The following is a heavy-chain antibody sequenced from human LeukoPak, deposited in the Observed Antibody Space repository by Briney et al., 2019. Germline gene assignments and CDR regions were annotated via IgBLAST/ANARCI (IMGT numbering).Heavy chain of an antibody. CDR3: TTGASTYCANGVCYTGGNFDY. CDR1: GFSFNNAW. CDR2: IKRKTDGGTT. D-gene: IGHD2-8*01. V-gene: IGHV3-15*01. Sequence: GGSLRLSCAASGFSFNNAWMSWVRQARGKGLEWVGRIKRKTDGGTTDYAAPVKGRFTISRDDSKNTMYLQMNSLKTEDTAVYYCTTGASTYCANGVCYTGGNFDYWGQGTLVTVSS. J-gene: IGHJ4*02.